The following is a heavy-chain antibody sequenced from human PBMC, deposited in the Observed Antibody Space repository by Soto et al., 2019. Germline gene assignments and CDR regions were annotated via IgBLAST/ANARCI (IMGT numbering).Heavy chain of an antibody. CDR1: GGSFSGYY. V-gene: IGHV4-34*01. CDR2: INHSGST. CDR3: ARSVAAARANWFDP. Sequence: SETLSLTCAVYGGSFSGYYWSWIRQPPGKGLEWIGEINHSGSTNYNPSLKSRVTISVDTSKDQFSLKLSSVTAADTAVYYCARSVAAARANWFDPWGQGTLVTVSS. J-gene: IGHJ5*02. D-gene: IGHD6-6*01.